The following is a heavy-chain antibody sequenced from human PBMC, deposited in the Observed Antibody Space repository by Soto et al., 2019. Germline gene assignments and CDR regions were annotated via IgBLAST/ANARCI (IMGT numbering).Heavy chain of an antibody. CDR2: MNPKNSDT. D-gene: IGHD6-13*01. CDR1: AYTFTGYY. V-gene: IGHV1-2*02. Sequence: QVQLVQSGADVKKPGDSMRVSCKASAYTFTGYYIHWVRQAPGQGLEWMGWMNPKNSDTGYAPQFQGRVTMTRDTSINTGYMDLRRLTSDDTAISYCARDGPGAGNDDFDYWGQGALVTASS. CDR3: ARDGPGAGNDDFDY. J-gene: IGHJ4*02.